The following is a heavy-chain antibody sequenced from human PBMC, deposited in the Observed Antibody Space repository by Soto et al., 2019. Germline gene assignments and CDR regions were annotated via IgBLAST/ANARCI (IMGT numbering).Heavy chain of an antibody. D-gene: IGHD5-18*01. V-gene: IGHV4-4*02. CDR2: IYHSGST. J-gene: IGHJ4*02. CDR3: ARGYVQLWTPGGYYFDY. CDR1: GGSISSSNW. Sequence: QGQLQISGPGLVKPSGTLSLTCAVSGGSISSSNWWSWVRRPPGKGLEWIGEIYHSGSTNYNPSLKSRVTISVDKSKNQFSLKLSSVTAADTAVYYCARGYVQLWTPGGYYFDYWGQGTLVTVSS.